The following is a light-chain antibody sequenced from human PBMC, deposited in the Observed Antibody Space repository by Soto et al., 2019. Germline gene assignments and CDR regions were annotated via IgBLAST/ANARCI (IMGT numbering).Light chain of an antibody. V-gene: IGKV4-1*01. CDR2: WAS. Sequence: DIVMTQSADSLAVSLGERATINCKSSQSVFSNSNNKKYLAWYQQKPGQPPKLLIHWASIRESGVPDRFSGSGSGTDFTLTINSLQDEDVAVYYCQQYYSIPWTFGQGTKVDIK. CDR3: QQYYSIPWT. J-gene: IGKJ1*01. CDR1: QSVFSNSNNKKY.